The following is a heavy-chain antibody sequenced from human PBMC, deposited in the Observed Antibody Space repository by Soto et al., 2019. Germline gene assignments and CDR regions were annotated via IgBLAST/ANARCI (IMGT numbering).Heavy chain of an antibody. CDR2: IYPGDSDT. V-gene: IGHV5-51*01. Sequence: PGESLKISCKGSGHIFSNYWIGWMRQMPGKGLEWMGIIYPGDSDTRYSPSFQGQVTITVDKSINTAYLQWSRLKASDTAMYYCARQRLWGTSGYYYFENWGQGTLVTVSS. J-gene: IGHJ4*02. CDR1: GHIFSNYW. D-gene: IGHD3-22*01. CDR3: ARQRLWGTSGYYYFEN.